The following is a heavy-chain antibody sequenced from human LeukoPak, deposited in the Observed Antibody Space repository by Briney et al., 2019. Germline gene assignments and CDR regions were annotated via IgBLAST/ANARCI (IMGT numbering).Heavy chain of an antibody. Sequence: ASVKVSCKASGYTFTSYAMHWVRQAPGQRLEWMGWINAGNGNTKYSQKFQGRVTITRDTSASTAYMELSSLRSEDTAVYYCARDQARFSNRYYYGMDVWGQGTTATVSS. CDR3: ARDQARFSNRYYYGMDV. J-gene: IGHJ6*02. CDR2: INAGNGNT. CDR1: GYTFTSYA. V-gene: IGHV1-3*01. D-gene: IGHD6-13*01.